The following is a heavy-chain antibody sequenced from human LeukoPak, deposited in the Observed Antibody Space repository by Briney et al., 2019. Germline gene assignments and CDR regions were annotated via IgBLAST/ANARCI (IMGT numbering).Heavy chain of an antibody. CDR3: ARGPATQLWFTPNWFDP. J-gene: IGHJ5*02. CDR2: ISYDGSNK. V-gene: IGHV3-30*03. Sequence: GRSLRLSCAASGFTFSSYGMHWVRQAPGKGLEWVAVISYDGSNKYYADSVKGRSTISRDNSKNTLYLQMNSLRAEDTAVYYCARGPATQLWFTPNWFDPWGQGTLVTVSS. D-gene: IGHD5-18*01. CDR1: GFTFSSYG.